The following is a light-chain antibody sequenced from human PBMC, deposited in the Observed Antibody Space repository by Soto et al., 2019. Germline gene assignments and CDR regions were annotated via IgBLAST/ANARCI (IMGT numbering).Light chain of an antibody. V-gene: IGKV1-5*01. Sequence: DIQMTQSPSTLSASVGDRVTITCRASQSIVSWLAWYQQKPGKAPKLLIYDASSLESVVPSRVSGSESGAEFTLTISSLQPDDFATYYSQQYNISSQPFGQGTKVEIK. CDR2: DAS. J-gene: IGKJ1*01. CDR3: QQYNISSQP. CDR1: QSIVSW.